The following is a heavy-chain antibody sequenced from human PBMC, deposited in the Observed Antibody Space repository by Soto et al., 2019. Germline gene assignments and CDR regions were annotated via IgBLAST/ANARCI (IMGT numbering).Heavy chain of an antibody. D-gene: IGHD2-2*01. CDR1: GYTFTSYG. CDR2: ISAYNGNT. Sequence: ASVKVSCKASGYTFTSYGISWVRQAPGQGLERIGWISAYNGNTNYAQKLQSRVTMTTDTSTSTAYMEMRSLRSDDTAVYYCVGFRCGVSTSRSPLYYYGMDVWGQGTTVTVSS. CDR3: VGFRCGVSTSRSPLYYYGMDV. V-gene: IGHV1-18*01. J-gene: IGHJ6*02.